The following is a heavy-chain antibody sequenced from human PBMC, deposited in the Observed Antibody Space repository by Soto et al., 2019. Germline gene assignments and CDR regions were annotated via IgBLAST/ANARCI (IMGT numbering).Heavy chain of an antibody. CDR3: ARDGGIAAAGTFYRPLDY. D-gene: IGHD6-13*01. CDR2: ISYDGSNK. J-gene: IGHJ4*02. Sequence: GGSLRLSCAASGFTFSSYAMHLVRQAPGKGLEWVAVISYDGSNKYYADSVKGRFTISRDNSKNTLYLQMNSLRAEDTAVYYCARDGGIAAAGTFYRPLDYWGQGTLVTVSS. CDR1: GFTFSSYA. V-gene: IGHV3-30-3*01.